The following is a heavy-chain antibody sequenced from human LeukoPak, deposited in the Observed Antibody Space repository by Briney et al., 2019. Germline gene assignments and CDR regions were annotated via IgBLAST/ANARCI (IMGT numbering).Heavy chain of an antibody. CDR1: GDSVSSNSAA. V-gene: IGHV6-1*01. D-gene: IGHD2-2*01. J-gene: IGHJ4*02. CDR2: TYYRSKWYN. CDR3: ARDLARQRGYCSSTSCPFFDY. Sequence: SQTLSLTCAISGDSVSSNSAAWNWIRQSPSRGLEWLGRTYYRSKWYNDYAVSVKSRITINPDTSKNQFSLQLNSVTPEDTAVYYCARDLARQRGYCSSTSCPFFDYWGQGTLVTVSS.